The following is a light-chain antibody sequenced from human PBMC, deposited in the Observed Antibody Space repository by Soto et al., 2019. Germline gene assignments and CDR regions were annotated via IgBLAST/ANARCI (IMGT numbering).Light chain of an antibody. CDR3: SSYASSSTRV. Sequence: QSVLTQPASVSGSPGQSITISCTGTSSDVGGYDYVSWYQQHPGKVPKLMIYDVSSRPSGVSNRFSGSKSGNTASLTSSGLQAEDEADYYCSSYASSSTRVFGGGTKLTVL. CDR1: SSDVGGYDY. V-gene: IGLV2-14*01. CDR2: DVS. J-gene: IGLJ3*02.